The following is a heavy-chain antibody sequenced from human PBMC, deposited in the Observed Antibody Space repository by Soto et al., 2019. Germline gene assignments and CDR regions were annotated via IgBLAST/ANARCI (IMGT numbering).Heavy chain of an antibody. Sequence: QLQLQESGPGLVKPSETLSLTCTVSGGSISSSSYHWGWIRQPPGKGLEWIGSIYYSGSTYYNPSLKSRVTISVDTSKNQFSLKLSSVTAADTAVYYCARPGYSYGIYGMDVWGQGTTVTVSS. CDR1: GGSISSSSYH. J-gene: IGHJ6*02. CDR3: ARPGYSYGIYGMDV. CDR2: IYYSGST. D-gene: IGHD5-18*01. V-gene: IGHV4-39*01.